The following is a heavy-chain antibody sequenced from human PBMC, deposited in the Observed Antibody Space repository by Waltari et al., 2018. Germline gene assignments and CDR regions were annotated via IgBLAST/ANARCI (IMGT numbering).Heavy chain of an antibody. D-gene: IGHD2-15*01. CDR1: GGTFSSYA. J-gene: IGHJ3*02. V-gene: IGHV1-69*04. Sequence: QVQLVQSGAEVKKPGSSVKVSCKASGGTFSSYAISWVRQAPGQGLEWMGGIIPILGIANYAQKCQGRVTITADESTSTAYMELSSLRSEDTAVYYCARLDCSGGSCYSRAFDIWGQGTMVTVSS. CDR3: ARLDCSGGSCYSRAFDI. CDR2: IIPILGIA.